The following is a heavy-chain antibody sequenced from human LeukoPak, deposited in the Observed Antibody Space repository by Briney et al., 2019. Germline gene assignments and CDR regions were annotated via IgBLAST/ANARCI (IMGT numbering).Heavy chain of an antibody. CDR3: AKDKRGYSGPATDY. CDR2: ISGSGGST. D-gene: IGHD5-12*01. V-gene: IGHV3-23*01. CDR1: GFTFSSYG. Sequence: GGSLRLSCAASGFTFSSYGMSWVRQAPGKGLEWASAISGSGGSTYYADSVKGRFTIYRDNSKNTLYRQMNSLRAEDTAVYYCAKDKRGYSGPATDYWGQGTLVTVSS. J-gene: IGHJ4*02.